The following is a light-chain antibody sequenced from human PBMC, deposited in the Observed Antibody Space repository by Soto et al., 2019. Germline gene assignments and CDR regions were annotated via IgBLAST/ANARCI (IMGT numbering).Light chain of an antibody. Sequence: DIVLTQSPGTLSLSPGERATLSCRASQSVSSSYLAWYQQKPGQAPRLLIYGASSRATGIPDRFSGSGSGTDFTLTISRLEPEDFAVYYCQQYGSSPTFGQWTKVDIK. V-gene: IGKV3-20*01. CDR1: QSVSSSY. CDR2: GAS. CDR3: QQYGSSPT. J-gene: IGKJ1*01.